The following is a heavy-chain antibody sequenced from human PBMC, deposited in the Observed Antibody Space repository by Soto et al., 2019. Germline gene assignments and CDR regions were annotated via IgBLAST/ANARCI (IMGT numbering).Heavy chain of an antibody. CDR2: IRSSGGTT. V-gene: IGHV3-23*01. J-gene: IGHJ4*02. Sequence: GGSLRLSGAASGFSFSNYAMSWVRQGPGKGLAWVSGIRSSGGTTYYADSVKGRFTISRDNSKNTLYLQMNNLRAEDTAVYYCAGGAECSFYFVYWGQGALATVSS. CDR1: GFSFSNYA. D-gene: IGHD2-21*01. CDR3: AGGAECSFYFVY.